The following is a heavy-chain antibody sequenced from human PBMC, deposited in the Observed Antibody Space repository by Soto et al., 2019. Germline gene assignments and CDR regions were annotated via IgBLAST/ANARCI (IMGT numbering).Heavy chain of an antibody. Sequence: QVQLVESGGGLVKPGGSLRLSCVASGFIFSDYYMTWIRQAAGKGLEWVSYISSGDTIYYADSVKGRFTISRDHAKKSLYLERNSLRAVDSAVYYCARGDWYFDLWGRGPLVSVS. J-gene: IGHJ2*01. V-gene: IGHV3-11*01. CDR2: ISSGDTI. CDR3: ARGDWYFDL. CDR1: GFIFSDYY.